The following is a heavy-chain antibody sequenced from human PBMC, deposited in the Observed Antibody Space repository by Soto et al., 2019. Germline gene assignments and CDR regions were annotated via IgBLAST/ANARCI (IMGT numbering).Heavy chain of an antibody. D-gene: IGHD2-21*02. J-gene: IGHJ5*02. Sequence: LSLTCAVSGGSISSGGYSWSWIRQPPGKGLEWIGYIYHSGSTYYNPSLKSRVTISVDRSKNQFSLKLSSVTAADTAVYYCARSDKNWFDPWGQGTLVTVSS. V-gene: IGHV4-30-2*01. CDR2: IYHSGST. CDR1: GGSISSGGYS. CDR3: ARSDKNWFDP.